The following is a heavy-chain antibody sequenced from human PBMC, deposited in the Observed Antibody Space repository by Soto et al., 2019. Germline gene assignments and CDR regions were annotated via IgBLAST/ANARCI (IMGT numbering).Heavy chain of an antibody. D-gene: IGHD5-18*01. CDR3: ARSGTGMGDY. J-gene: IGHJ4*02. V-gene: IGHV3-74*01. CDR1: GFTFSSSW. Sequence: GGSLRLSCAASGFTFSSSWMHWVRQAPGKGLVWVSRVSGDGSSTNYADSVKGRFTISRDNAKNTLYLQMNSLRAEDTAVYYCARSGTGMGDYWGQGTLVTVSS. CDR2: VSGDGSST.